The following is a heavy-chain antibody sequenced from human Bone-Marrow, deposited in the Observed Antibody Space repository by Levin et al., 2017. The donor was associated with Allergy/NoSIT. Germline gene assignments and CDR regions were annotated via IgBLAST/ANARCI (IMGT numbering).Heavy chain of an antibody. CDR3: ARVAYSSVWFIDY. J-gene: IGHJ4*02. CDR1: GFTFSSYW. V-gene: IGHV3-74*01. CDR2: INSDGSST. D-gene: IGHD6-19*01. Sequence: AGGSLRLSCAASGFTFSSYWMHWVRQAPGKGLVWVSRINSDGSSTIYADSVRGRFTISGDNAKNTLYLQMNSLRAEDTAVYYCARVAYSSVWFIDYWSQGTVVTVSS.